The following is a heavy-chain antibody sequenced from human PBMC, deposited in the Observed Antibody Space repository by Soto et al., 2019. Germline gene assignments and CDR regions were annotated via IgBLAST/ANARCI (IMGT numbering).Heavy chain of an antibody. J-gene: IGHJ4*02. CDR2: ISYDGSSQ. CDR3: ARELRTTSSFDY. CDR1: GFTISNYG. Sequence: QVQMVESGGGVVQPGRSLRLSCAASGFTISNYGMHWVSQAAGKGLEWVTVISYDGSSQYYADSVKGRFTISRDTSKNTLYLQMNSLRAEDTAMYYCARELRTTSSFDYWGQGTLVTVSS. D-gene: IGHD1-1*01. V-gene: IGHV3-30*19.